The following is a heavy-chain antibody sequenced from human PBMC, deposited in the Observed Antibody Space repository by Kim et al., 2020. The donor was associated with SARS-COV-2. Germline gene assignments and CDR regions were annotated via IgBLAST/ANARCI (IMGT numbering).Heavy chain of an antibody. CDR3: ARDRGRGWLQPDY. CDR1: GFTFSSYS. J-gene: IGHJ4*02. CDR2: ISSSSSYI. D-gene: IGHD5-12*01. Sequence: GGSLRLSCAASGFTFSSYSMNWVRQAPGKGLEWVLSISSSSSYIYYADSVKGRFTISRDNAKNSLYLQMNSLRAEDTAVYYCARDRGRGWLQPDYWGQGTLVTVSS. V-gene: IGHV3-21*01.